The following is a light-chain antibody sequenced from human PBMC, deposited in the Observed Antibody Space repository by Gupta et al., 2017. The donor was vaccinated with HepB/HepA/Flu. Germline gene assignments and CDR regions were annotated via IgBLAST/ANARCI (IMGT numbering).Light chain of an antibody. J-gene: IGKJ5*01. V-gene: IGKV3-11*01. CDR2: DAS. CDR3: QQRSNWPPT. CDR1: QSVSSY. Sequence: DIVLTQSPATLSLSPGERATLSCRASQSVSSYLDWYQQKPGQAHRLLIYDASNRATAIAARFSGSGSGTDFTLTISSLEPEDFAVYYWQQRSNWPPTFGQGTRLEIK.